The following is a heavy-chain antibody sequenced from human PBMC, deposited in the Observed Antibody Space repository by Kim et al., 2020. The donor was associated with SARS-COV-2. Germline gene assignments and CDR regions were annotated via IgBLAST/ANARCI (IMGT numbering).Heavy chain of an antibody. J-gene: IGHJ3*02. CDR1: GFTFSSYE. V-gene: IGHV3-48*03. CDR3: ARLHIDYYDSSGYYGADAVGI. CDR2: ISSSGSTI. D-gene: IGHD3-22*01. Sequence: GGSLRLSCAASGFTFSSYEMNWVRQAPGKGLEWVSYISSSGSTIYYADSVKGRFTISRDNAKNSLYLQMNSLRAEDTAVYYCARLHIDYYDSSGYYGADAVGIWGRGRMVTVSA.